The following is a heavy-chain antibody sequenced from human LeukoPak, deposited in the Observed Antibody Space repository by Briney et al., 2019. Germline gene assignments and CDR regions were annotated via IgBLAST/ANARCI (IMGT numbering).Heavy chain of an antibody. J-gene: IGHJ4*02. Sequence: KPSETLSLTCTVSGGSISSGGYYWSWIRQPPGKGLEWIGYIYHSGSTYYNPSLKSRVTISVDRSKNQFSLKLSSVTAADTAVYYCARKIAAAVPFDYWGQGTLVTVSS. CDR3: ARKIAAAVPFDY. D-gene: IGHD6-13*01. CDR2: IYHSGST. CDR1: GGSISSGGYY. V-gene: IGHV4-30-2*01.